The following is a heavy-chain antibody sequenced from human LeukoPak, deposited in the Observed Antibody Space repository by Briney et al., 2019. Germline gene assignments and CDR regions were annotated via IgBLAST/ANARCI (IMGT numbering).Heavy chain of an antibody. CDR3: ARGTTVTTVFGMDV. D-gene: IGHD4-17*01. CDR1: GGTFSSYA. Sequence: SVKVSCKTSGGTFSSYAISWVRQAPGQGLEWMGRIIPILGIANYAQKFQGRVTITADKSTSTAYMELSSLRSEDTAVYYCARGTTVTTVFGMDVWGQGTTVTVSS. J-gene: IGHJ6*02. V-gene: IGHV1-69*04. CDR2: IIPILGIA.